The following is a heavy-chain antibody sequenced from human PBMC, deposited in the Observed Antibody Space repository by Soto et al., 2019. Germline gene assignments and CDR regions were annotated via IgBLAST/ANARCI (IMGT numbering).Heavy chain of an antibody. D-gene: IGHD2-2*01. CDR2: IYCSGST. J-gene: IGHJ4*02. Sequence: SETLSLTCTVSGGSISSYYWSWIRQPPGKGLEWIGYIYCSGSTNYNPSLKSRVTISVDTSKNQFSLKLSSVTAADTAVYHCARGVNVVVPAAYYFDYWGQGTLVTVSS. V-gene: IGHV4-59*01. CDR3: ARGVNVVVPAAYYFDY. CDR1: GGSISSYY.